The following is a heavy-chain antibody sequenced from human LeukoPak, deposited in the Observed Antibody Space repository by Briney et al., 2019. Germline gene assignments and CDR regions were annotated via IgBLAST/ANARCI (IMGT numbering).Heavy chain of an antibody. CDR1: GFTFSSYA. Sequence: GSLRLSCAASGFTFSSYAMSWVRQAPGKGLEWVSSISSSSSYIYYADSVKGRFTISRDNAKNSLYLQMNSLRAEDTAVYYCARRAVAGHKHLDYWGQGTLVTVSS. V-gene: IGHV3-21*01. CDR3: ARRAVAGHKHLDY. CDR2: ISSSSSYI. D-gene: IGHD6-19*01. J-gene: IGHJ4*02.